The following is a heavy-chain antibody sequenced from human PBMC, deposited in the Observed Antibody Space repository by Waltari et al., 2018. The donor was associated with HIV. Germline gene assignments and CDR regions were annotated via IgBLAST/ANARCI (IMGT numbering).Heavy chain of an antibody. Sequence: QVRLEESGGGLVRPGGSLKLSCAASGFRFGDYYMTWVRQAPGRGPEWSSSISGRGTTISYADSVKGRFSISRDNAKNSLFLQMNRMRVDDTALYYCTRDYFHFDSSGSLDWGRGIQVIVSS. CDR2: ISGRGTTI. D-gene: IGHD3-22*01. CDR1: GFRFGDYY. CDR3: TRDYFHFDSSGSLD. J-gene: IGHJ4*01. V-gene: IGHV3-11*01.